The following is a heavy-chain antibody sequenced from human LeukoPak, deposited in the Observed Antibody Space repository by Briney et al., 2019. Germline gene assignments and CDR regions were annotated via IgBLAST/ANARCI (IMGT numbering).Heavy chain of an antibody. CDR1: GGSISSYY. D-gene: IGHD6-19*01. J-gene: IGHJ5*02. CDR3: ARESDSSGWYHKGDGWFDP. CDR2: IYYSGLT. Sequence: SETLSLTCTVSGGSISSYYWSWIRQPPGKALEWLGYIYYSGLTNYNPSLKSRVTISIDTSKNQFSLKLSSVTAADTAVYYCARESDSSGWYHKGDGWFDPWGQGTLVTVSS. V-gene: IGHV4-59*01.